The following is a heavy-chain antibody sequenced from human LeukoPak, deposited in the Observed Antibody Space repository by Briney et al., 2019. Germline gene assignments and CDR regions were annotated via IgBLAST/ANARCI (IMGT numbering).Heavy chain of an antibody. J-gene: IGHJ4*02. CDR1: GYSSTSYW. CDR2: IYPGDSDT. Sequence: GESLKISCKGSGYSSTSYWIGWVRQMPGKGLEWMGNIYPGDSDTRYSPSFQGQVTISADKSISTAYLQWGSLKASDTAMYYCARSGDGYKRPFDYWGQGTLVTVSS. CDR3: ARSGDGYKRPFDY. V-gene: IGHV5-51*01. D-gene: IGHD5-24*01.